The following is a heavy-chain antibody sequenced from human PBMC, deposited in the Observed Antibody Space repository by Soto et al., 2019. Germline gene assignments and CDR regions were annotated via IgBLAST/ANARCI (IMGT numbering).Heavy chain of an antibody. D-gene: IGHD1-26*01. Sequence: GGSLRLSCAASGFTFSDYYMSWIRQAPGKGLEWVSYISSSSSYTNYADSVKGRFTISRDNAKNSLYLQMNSLRAEDTAVYYCARPCIVGAPDGFDYWGQGTLVTVSS. CDR2: ISSSSSYT. J-gene: IGHJ4*02. V-gene: IGHV3-11*06. CDR3: ARPCIVGAPDGFDY. CDR1: GFTFSDYY.